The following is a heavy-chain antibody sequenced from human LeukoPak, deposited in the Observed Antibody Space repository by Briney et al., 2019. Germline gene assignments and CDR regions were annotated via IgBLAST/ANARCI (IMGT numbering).Heavy chain of an antibody. CDR2: IGGRGGST. CDR1: GFTFSDYG. V-gene: IGHV3-23*01. D-gene: IGHD4/OR15-4a*01. J-gene: IGHJ4*02. CDR3: ARRAGAYSHPYDY. Sequence: GGALRLSCAASGFTFSDYGMSWVRQAPGKGLEWVSTIGGRGGSTYYADSVKGRFTISRDNSKNTLYLQMNSLRADDTAVYYCARRAGAYSHPYDYWGQGTLVTVSS.